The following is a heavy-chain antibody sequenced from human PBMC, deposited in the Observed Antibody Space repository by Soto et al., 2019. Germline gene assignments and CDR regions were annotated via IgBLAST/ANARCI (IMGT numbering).Heavy chain of an antibody. CDR1: GYTFTSYG. J-gene: IGHJ4*02. Sequence: GASVKVSCKASGYTFTSYGISWVRQAPGQGLEWMGWISAYNGNTKYSQKFQGRVTLTRDTSASTAYMELSSLRSEDTAVYYCASCPQTCITSSPCCLFFAFWVKGNPVPVSS. CDR2: ISAYNGNT. V-gene: IGHV1-18*01. CDR3: ASCPQTCITSSPCCLFFAF. D-gene: IGHD3-10*01.